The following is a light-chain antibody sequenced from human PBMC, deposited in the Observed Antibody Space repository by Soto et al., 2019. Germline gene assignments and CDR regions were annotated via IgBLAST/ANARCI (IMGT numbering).Light chain of an antibody. CDR3: QQYNNWPPIT. CDR1: QSVRSK. Sequence: EVVMTQYPDTLSVSPGETVTLSCRASQSVRSKLAWYQQKPGQAPRLFIYGASTRATGIPARFSGSGSGTEFTLTISSLQSEDFAIYYCQQYNNWPPITFGQGTRLEIK. CDR2: GAS. V-gene: IGKV3-15*01. J-gene: IGKJ5*01.